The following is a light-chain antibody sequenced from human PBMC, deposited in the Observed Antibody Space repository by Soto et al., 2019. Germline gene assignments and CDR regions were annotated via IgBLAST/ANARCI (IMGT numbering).Light chain of an antibody. J-gene: IGKJ5*01. CDR2: KAS. Sequence: DIQMTQSPSTLSGSVGDRVTITCRASQTISSWLAWYQQKPGKAPKLLIYKASTLKSGVPSRVSGSGSGTEFTLTISSLQPDDFATYYGQHYNSYSEAFGQGTRLEIK. CDR3: QHYNSYSEA. CDR1: QTISSW. V-gene: IGKV1-5*03.